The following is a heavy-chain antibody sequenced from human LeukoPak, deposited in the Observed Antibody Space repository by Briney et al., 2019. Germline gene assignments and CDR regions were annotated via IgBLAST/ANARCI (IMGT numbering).Heavy chain of an antibody. CDR2: ISWDGGST. Sequence: GGSLRLSCAASGFTFDDYAMHWVRQAPGKGLEWVSLISWDGGSTYYADSVKGRFTISRGNSKNSLYLQMNSLRAEDTALYYCVCQAAGTDFYFDYWGQGTLVTVSS. CDR3: VCQAAGTDFYFDY. J-gene: IGHJ4*02. CDR1: GFTFDDYA. V-gene: IGHV3-43D*04. D-gene: IGHD6-13*01.